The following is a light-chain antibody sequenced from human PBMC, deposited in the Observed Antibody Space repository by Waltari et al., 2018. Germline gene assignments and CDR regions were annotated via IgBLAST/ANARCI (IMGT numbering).Light chain of an antibody. CDR1: SSDVGGYNY. CDR3: SSYTSSSTLVV. CDR2: EVS. V-gene: IGLV2-14*01. J-gene: IGLJ1*01. Sequence: QSALTQPASVSGSPGQSITISCTGTSSDVGGYNYVSWYQQHPGKAPKLMIYEVSNRPSGVSNRFSASKSGNTASLTISGLQAEDAAYYYCSSYTSSSTLVVFGTGTKVTVL.